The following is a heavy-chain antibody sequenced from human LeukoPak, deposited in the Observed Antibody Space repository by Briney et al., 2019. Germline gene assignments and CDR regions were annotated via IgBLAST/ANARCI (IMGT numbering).Heavy chain of an antibody. CDR2: IKSDGSSR. D-gene: IGHD2-8*02. V-gene: IGHV3-74*01. Sequence: PGGSLRLSCAASGFTSSSYWMHWVRQAPGKGLVWVSRIKSDGSSRSYADSVKGRFTISRDNAKNTLYLQMNSLRAEDTAVYYCARDSDSCTGGSCSFDYWGQGTLVTVSS. J-gene: IGHJ4*02. CDR3: ARDSDSCTGGSCSFDY. CDR1: GFTSSSYW.